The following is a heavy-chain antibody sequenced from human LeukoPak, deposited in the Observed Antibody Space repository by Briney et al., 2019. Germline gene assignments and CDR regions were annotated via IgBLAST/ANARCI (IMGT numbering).Heavy chain of an antibody. D-gene: IGHD3-10*01. CDR1: GITLSSHS. V-gene: IGHV3-48*01. CDR3: ARGQASGSFIIDY. J-gene: IGHJ4*02. Sequence: GGSLRLSCAASGITLSSHSMHWVRQAPGKGLEWVSFIDSGSRSIHYAASVQGRFTISRDNAKNSLYLQMDSLRAEDTAVYYCARGQASGSFIIDYWGQGTLVTVSS. CDR2: IDSGSRSI.